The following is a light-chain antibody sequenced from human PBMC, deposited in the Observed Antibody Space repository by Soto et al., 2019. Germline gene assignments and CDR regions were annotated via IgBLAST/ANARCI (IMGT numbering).Light chain of an antibody. J-gene: IGKJ2*01. V-gene: IGKV3-20*01. CDR2: GAS. CDR3: QQYGSSLYT. CDR1: QSVSSSY. Sequence: EIVLTQSPGTLSLSPGERATLSCRASQSVSSSYLAWYQQKPGQAPRLLIYGASSRATGIPERFSGSGSGTEFTLTISRLEPEDFAAYYCQQYGSSLYTFGQGTKLEIK.